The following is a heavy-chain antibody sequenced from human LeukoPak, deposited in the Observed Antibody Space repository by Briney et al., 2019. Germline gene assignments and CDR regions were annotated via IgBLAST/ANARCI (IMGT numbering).Heavy chain of an antibody. Sequence: GGSLRLSCAASGFTFSSYGMHWVRQAPGKGLEWVAVIWYDGSNKYYADSVKGRFTISRDNSKNTLYLQMNSLRAEDTAVYYCAKETGYYDYVWGSYRYTYFDYWGQGTLVTVSS. J-gene: IGHJ4*02. D-gene: IGHD3-16*02. CDR2: IWYDGSNK. CDR1: GFTFSSYG. V-gene: IGHV3-33*06. CDR3: AKETGYYDYVWGSYRYTYFDY.